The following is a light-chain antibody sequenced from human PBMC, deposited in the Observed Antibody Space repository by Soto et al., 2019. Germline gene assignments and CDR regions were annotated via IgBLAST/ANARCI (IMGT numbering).Light chain of an antibody. CDR3: QQYNNWPQT. J-gene: IGKJ1*01. Sequence: EVVMTQSPATLSVSPGERATLSCRASQSVDSKLAWYQQRPGQAPRLLMYDASTRATGVPARFSGSGSGTEFTLTISSLQSEDFAVYYCQQYNNWPQTFGQGTKVDIK. CDR2: DAS. V-gene: IGKV3-15*01. CDR1: QSVDSK.